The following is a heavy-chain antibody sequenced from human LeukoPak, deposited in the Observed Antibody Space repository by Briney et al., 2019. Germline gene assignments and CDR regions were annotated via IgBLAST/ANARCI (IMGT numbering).Heavy chain of an antibody. J-gene: IGHJ3*02. CDR2: IRYDGSNK. Sequence: GGSLRLSCAASGFTFSSYGMHWVRQAPGKGLEWVAFIRYDGSNKYYADSVKGRFTISRDNSKNTLYLQMNSLRAEDTAVYYCAKDVHIVVVPAAMANAFDIWGQGTMVTVSS. V-gene: IGHV3-30*02. CDR3: AKDVHIVVVPAAMANAFDI. CDR1: GFTFSSYG. D-gene: IGHD2-2*01.